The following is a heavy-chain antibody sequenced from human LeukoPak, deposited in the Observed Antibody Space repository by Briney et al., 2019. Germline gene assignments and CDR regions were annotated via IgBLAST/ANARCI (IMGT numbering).Heavy chain of an antibody. V-gene: IGHV4-34*01. CDR3: ARGPNPHQLPNWFDH. CDR1: GGSFSGYY. J-gene: IGHJ5*02. Sequence: SETLSLTCAVYGGSFSGYYWSWIRQPPGKGLEWIGEINHSGSTNYNPSLKSRVTISVDTSKNQFSLKLSSVTAADTAVYYCARGPNPHQLPNWFDHWGQGTLVTVSS. D-gene: IGHD2-2*01. CDR2: INHSGST.